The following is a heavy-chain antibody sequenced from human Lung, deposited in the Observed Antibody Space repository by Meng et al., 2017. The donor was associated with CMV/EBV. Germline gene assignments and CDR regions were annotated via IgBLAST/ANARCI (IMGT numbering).Heavy chain of an antibody. CDR2: ISFDGSNK. CDR3: ARDLKAAVTSYYYHYGLDV. Sequence: GGSLRLSCAASGFKFSNYPVHWVRQAPGKGLEWVAVISFDGSNKFYAESVKGRFTISRDNSKNTLYLQMNSLRAEDTALYYCARDLKAAVTSYYYHYGLDVWGQGXTVTVSS. D-gene: IGHD6-13*01. V-gene: IGHV3-30-3*01. CDR1: GFKFSNYP. J-gene: IGHJ6*02.